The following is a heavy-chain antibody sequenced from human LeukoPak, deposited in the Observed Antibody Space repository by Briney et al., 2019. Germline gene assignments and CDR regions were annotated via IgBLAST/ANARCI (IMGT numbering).Heavy chain of an antibody. J-gene: IGHJ3*02. V-gene: IGHV4-39*01. CDR1: GGSISSSSYY. CDR3: ARPRNLYYDSSGLSAFDI. Sequence: KPSETLSLTXTVSGGSISSSSYYWGWISQPPGKGLEWIGSIYYSGSTYYNPSLKSRVTISVDTSKNQFSLKLSSVTAADTAVYYCARPRNLYYDSSGLSAFDIWGQGTMVTVSS. D-gene: IGHD3-22*01. CDR2: IYYSGST.